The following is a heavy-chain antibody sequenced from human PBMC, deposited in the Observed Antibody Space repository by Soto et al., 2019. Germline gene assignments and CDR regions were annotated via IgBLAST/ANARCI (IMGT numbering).Heavy chain of an antibody. CDR2: ISAYNGNT. CDR3: ARDYSTVRGVSRHWFDP. CDR1: GYTFTSYG. D-gene: IGHD3-10*01. V-gene: IGHV1-18*01. J-gene: IGHJ5*02. Sequence: QVQLVQSGAEVKKPGASVKVSCKASGYTFTSYGISWVRQAPGQGLEWMGWISAYNGNTNYARKLQGRVTMTTDTSTSTAYMELRSLRSDDTAVYYCARDYSTVRGVSRHWFDPWGQGTLVTVSS.